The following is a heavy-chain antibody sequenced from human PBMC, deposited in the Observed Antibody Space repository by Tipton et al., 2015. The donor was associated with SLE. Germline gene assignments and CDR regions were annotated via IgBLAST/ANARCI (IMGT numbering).Heavy chain of an antibody. CDR1: GFTFSSYG. V-gene: IGHV3-33*08. CDR3: LRSPNYYYGMDV. Sequence: SLRLSCAASGFTFSSYGMHWVRQAPGKGLEWVAVIWYDGSNKYYADSVKGRFTISRDNSKNTLYLQMSSLRAEDTAVYYCLRSPNYYYGMDVWGQGTTVTVSS. CDR2: IWYDGSNK. J-gene: IGHJ6*02.